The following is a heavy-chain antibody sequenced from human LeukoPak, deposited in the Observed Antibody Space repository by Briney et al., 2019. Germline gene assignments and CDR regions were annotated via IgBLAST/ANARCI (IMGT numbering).Heavy chain of an antibody. CDR2: INHSGST. V-gene: IGHV4-34*01. Sequence: PSETLSLTCAVYVGSFSGYYWSWIRQPPGKGLEWIGEINHSGSTNYNPSLKSRVTISVDTSKNQFSLKLSSVTAADTAVYYCARADYGDYVGWFDPWGQGTLVTVSS. CDR1: VGSFSGYY. D-gene: IGHD4-17*01. J-gene: IGHJ5*02. CDR3: ARADYGDYVGWFDP.